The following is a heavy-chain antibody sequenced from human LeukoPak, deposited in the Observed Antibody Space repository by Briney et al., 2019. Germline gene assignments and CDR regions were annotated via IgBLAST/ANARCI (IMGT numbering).Heavy chain of an antibody. CDR1: GGTFSSYA. Sequence: GASVKVSCKASGGTFSSYAISWVRQALGQGLEWMGGIIPIFGTANYAQKFQGRVTITADESTSTAYMELSSLRSEDTAVYYCARSEYYYDSSGLQSYYYGMDVWGQGTTVTVSS. CDR2: IIPIFGTA. V-gene: IGHV1-69*13. J-gene: IGHJ6*02. CDR3: ARSEYYYDSSGLQSYYYGMDV. D-gene: IGHD3-22*01.